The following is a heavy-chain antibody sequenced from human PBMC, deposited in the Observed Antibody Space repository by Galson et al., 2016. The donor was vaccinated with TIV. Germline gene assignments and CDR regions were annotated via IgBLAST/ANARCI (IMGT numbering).Heavy chain of an antibody. V-gene: IGHV3-9*01. Sequence: SLRLSCAASGFTFDGYAMHWVRQAPGRGLEWVSSISWDSGNLVYADSVKGRFTISRDNAKNFLYLQMNSLRAEDTALYYCAKDGELLFFHAFDMWGLGTMVTVSS. D-gene: IGHD1-7*01. J-gene: IGHJ3*02. CDR3: AKDGELLFFHAFDM. CDR2: ISWDSGNL. CDR1: GFTFDGYA.